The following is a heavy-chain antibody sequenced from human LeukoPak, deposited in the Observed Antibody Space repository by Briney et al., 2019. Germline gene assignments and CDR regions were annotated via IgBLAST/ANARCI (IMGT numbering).Heavy chain of an antibody. Sequence: PGGSLRLSCAASGFTFNNYNMNWVRQAPGRALEWVSSITSSGTYIFYAASVKGRFTISRDNAKNSLYLQMNSLGPEDTAVYYCARDPYSGNYGNYYYYYMDVWGKGTTVTISS. CDR1: GFTFNNYN. D-gene: IGHD1-26*01. J-gene: IGHJ6*03. V-gene: IGHV3-21*01. CDR2: ITSSGTYI. CDR3: ARDPYSGNYGNYYYYYMDV.